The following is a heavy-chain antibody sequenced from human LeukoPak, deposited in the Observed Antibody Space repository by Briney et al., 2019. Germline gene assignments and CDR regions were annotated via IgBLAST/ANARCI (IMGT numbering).Heavy chain of an antibody. CDR1: GYSFTSYW. V-gene: IGHV5-51*07. Sequence: GESLKISCKGSGYSFTSYWIGWVHQMPGKGLEWMGIIYPGDSDTRYSPSFQGQVTISADKSISTAYLQWSGLKASDTAMYYCATGESSHSGSYGYWGQGTLVTVSS. D-gene: IGHD1-26*01. J-gene: IGHJ4*02. CDR2: IYPGDSDT. CDR3: ATGESSHSGSYGY.